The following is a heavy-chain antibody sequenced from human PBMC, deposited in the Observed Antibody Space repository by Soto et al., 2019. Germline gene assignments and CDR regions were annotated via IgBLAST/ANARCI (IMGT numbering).Heavy chain of an antibody. V-gene: IGHV1-69*13. J-gene: IGHJ3*02. CDR3: AREVRWEPEEGEAFDI. CDR2: IIPIFGTA. CDR1: GGTFSSYA. Sequence: SVKVSCKASGGTFSSYAISWVRQAPGQGLKWMGGIIPIFGTANYAQKFQGRVTITADESTSTAYMELSSLRSEDTAVYYCAREVRWEPEEGEAFDIWGQGTMVTVSS. D-gene: IGHD1-26*01.